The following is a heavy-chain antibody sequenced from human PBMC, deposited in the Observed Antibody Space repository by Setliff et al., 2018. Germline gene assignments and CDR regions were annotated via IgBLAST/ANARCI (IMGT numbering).Heavy chain of an antibody. V-gene: IGHV4-61*09. J-gene: IGHJ4*02. Sequence: PSETLSLTCTVSDDSISSRHYYWSWIRQPAGKGLEWLGQIYTSWSTNYDPSFKSRVTMSVDTSKKQFSLRLRPVTAADTALYFCARGGTYRYFDYWGQGALVTVSS. CDR3: ARGGTYRYFDY. CDR1: DDSISSRHYY. D-gene: IGHD3-16*02. CDR2: IYTSWST.